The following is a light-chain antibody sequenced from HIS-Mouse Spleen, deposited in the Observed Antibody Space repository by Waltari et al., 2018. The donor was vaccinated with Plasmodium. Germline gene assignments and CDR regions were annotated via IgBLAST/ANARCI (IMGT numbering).Light chain of an antibody. CDR1: ALPNIY. CDR2: EDS. V-gene: IGLV3-10*01. Sequence: SYELTQPPSVSVSPGQTARITCSGDALPNIYASWCQQKSGQAPVLVIYEDSKRPCGIPERFSGSSSGTMATLTISGAQVEDEADYYCYSTDSSGNHRVFGGGTKLTVL. J-gene: IGLJ3*02. CDR3: YSTDSSGNHRV.